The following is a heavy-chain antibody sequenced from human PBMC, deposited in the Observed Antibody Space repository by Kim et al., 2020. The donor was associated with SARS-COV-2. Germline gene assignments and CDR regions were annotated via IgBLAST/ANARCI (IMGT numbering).Heavy chain of an antibody. Sequence: GSLSLTCTVSGGSISSYYWSWIRQPPGKGLEWIGYIYYSGSTNYNPSLKSRVTISVDTSKNQFSLKLSSVTAADTAVYDCARGWSCSGAFDPWGQGTL. CDR2: IYYSGST. CDR3: ARGWSCSGAFDP. D-gene: IGHD6-19*01. J-gene: IGHJ5*02. CDR1: GGSISSYY. V-gene: IGHV4-59*13.